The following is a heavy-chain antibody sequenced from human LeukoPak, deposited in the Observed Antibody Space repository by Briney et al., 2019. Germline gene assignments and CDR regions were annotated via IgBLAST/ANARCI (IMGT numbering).Heavy chain of an antibody. CDR1: GFSISTNY. CDR3: ARARGHVFDY. Sequence: GGSLRLSCAASGFSISTNYMGWVRQAPGKRLEWVSTLYSGGTTYYADSVKGRFTISRDNSKNTLYLQMNGLRAEDTAVYYCARARGHVFDYWGQGTLVTVSS. CDR2: LYSGGTT. V-gene: IGHV3-53*01. J-gene: IGHJ4*02. D-gene: IGHD3/OR15-3a*01.